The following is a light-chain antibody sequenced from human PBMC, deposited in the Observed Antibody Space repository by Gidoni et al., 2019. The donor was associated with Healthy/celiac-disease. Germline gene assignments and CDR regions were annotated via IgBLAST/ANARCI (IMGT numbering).Light chain of an antibody. J-gene: IGLJ2*01. CDR1: KLGDKY. V-gene: IGLV3-1*01. Sequence: SYELTQPPSVSVSPGQTAIITCSGDKLGDKYACWYQQKPGQSPVLVIYQDSKRPSGLPERFSGSNSGNTATLTISGTQAMDEADYYCQAWDSSTVVFGGGTKLTVL. CDR3: QAWDSSTVV. CDR2: QDS.